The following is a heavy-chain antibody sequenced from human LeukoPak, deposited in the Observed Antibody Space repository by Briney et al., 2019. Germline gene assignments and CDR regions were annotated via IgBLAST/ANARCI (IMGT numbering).Heavy chain of an antibody. Sequence: ASVKVSRKVSGYTLTELSMHWVRQAPGKGLEWMGGFDPEDGETIYAQKFQGRVTMTEDTSTDTAYMELSSLRSEDTAVYYCATDEAAAGNYYYYGMDVWGQGTTVTVSS. CDR3: ATDEAAAGNYYYYGMDV. CDR1: GYTLTELS. CDR2: FDPEDGET. D-gene: IGHD6-13*01. J-gene: IGHJ6*02. V-gene: IGHV1-24*01.